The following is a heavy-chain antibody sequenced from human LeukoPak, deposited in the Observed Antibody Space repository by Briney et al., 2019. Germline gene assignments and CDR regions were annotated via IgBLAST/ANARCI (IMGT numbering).Heavy chain of an antibody. J-gene: IGHJ3*02. CDR1: GGSISSYY. CDR2: IYYSGST. CDR3: ARVRLSTGGSQLLRAALENAFDI. Sequence: SETLSLTCTVSGGSISSYYWSWIRQPPGKGLEWIGYIYYSGSTNYNPSLKSRVTISVDTSKNQFSLKLSSVTAADTAVYYCARVRLSTGGSQLLRAALENAFDIWGQGTMVTVSS. V-gene: IGHV4-59*01. D-gene: IGHD4-11*01.